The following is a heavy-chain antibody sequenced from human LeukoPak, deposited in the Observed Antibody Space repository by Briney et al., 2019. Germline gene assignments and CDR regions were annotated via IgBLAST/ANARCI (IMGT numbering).Heavy chain of an antibody. D-gene: IGHD6-19*01. CDR1: GGSISSSSYY. Sequence: ASETLSLTCTVSGGSISSSSYYWGWIRQPPGKGLEWIGSIYYSGSTYYNPSLKSRVTISVDTSKNQFSLKLSSVTAADTAVYYCAGAPTVAGYPRGAFDIWGQGTMVTVSS. V-gene: IGHV4-39*01. CDR2: IYYSGST. J-gene: IGHJ3*02. CDR3: AGAPTVAGYPRGAFDI.